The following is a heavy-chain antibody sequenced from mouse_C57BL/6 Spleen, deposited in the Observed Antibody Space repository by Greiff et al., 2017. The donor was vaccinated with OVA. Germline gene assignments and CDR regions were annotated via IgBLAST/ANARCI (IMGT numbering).Heavy chain of an antibody. V-gene: IGHV2-5*01. CDR1: GFSLTSYG. CDR3: SRGLRQGFDY. Sequence: VKVEESGPGLVQPSQSLSITCTVSGFSLTSYGVHWVRQSPGKGLEWLGVIWRGGSTDYNAAFMSRLSITKDNSKSQVFFKMNSLQADDTAIYYCSRGLRQGFDYWGQGTTLTVSS. CDR2: IWRGGST. J-gene: IGHJ2*01. D-gene: IGHD2-4*01.